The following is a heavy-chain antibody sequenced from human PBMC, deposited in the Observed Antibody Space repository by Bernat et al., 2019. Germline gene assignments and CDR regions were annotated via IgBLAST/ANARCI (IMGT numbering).Heavy chain of an antibody. CDR1: GGSISSSSYY. CDR3: ARDYGSSSPFDY. V-gene: IGHV4-39*01. CDR2: IYYSGST. D-gene: IGHD6-6*01. J-gene: IGHJ4*02. Sequence: QLQLQESGPGLVKPSETLSLTCTVSGGSISSSSYYWGWIRQPPGTGLEWIGSIYYSGSTYYNPSLKSRVTISVDTSKNQFSLKLSSVTAADTAVYYCARDYGSSSPFDYWGQGTLVTVSS.